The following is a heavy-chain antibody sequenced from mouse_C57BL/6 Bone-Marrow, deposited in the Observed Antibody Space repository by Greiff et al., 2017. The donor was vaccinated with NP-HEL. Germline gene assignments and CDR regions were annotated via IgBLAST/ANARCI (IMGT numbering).Heavy chain of an antibody. CDR2: ISDGGSYT. CDR3: ARDNDGGAWFAY. V-gene: IGHV5-4*01. CDR1: GFTFSSYA. J-gene: IGHJ3*01. D-gene: IGHD2-12*01. Sequence: EVHLVESGGGLVKPGGSLKLSCAASGFTFSSYAMSWVRQTPEKRLEWVATISDGGSYTYYPDNVKGRFTISRDNAKNNLYLQMSHLKSEDTAMYYCARDNDGGAWFAYWGQGTLVTVSA.